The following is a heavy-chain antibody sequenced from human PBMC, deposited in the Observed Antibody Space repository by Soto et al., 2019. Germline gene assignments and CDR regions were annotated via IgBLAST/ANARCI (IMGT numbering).Heavy chain of an antibody. CDR2: MNPNSGDT. Sequence: QVQLVQSGAEVKKPGASVTVSCKASGYRFSDYYLHWVRQAPGQGHEWMGWMNPNSGDTKYAQKFKGRVTMTRDTSVRIAVMDLNWMTSDDTAVYYCARESGGATATLDYYYFYMDVWGIGTTVTVSS. CDR3: ARESGGATATLDYYYFYMDV. CDR1: GYRFSDYY. V-gene: IGHV1-2*02. D-gene: IGHD5-12*01. J-gene: IGHJ6*03.